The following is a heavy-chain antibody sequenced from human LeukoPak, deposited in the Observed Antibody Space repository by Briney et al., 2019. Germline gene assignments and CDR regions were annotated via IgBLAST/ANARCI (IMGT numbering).Heavy chain of an antibody. CDR2: ISGIGDST. CDR1: GFTFSSYA. J-gene: IGHJ2*01. V-gene: IGHV3-23*01. Sequence: GGSLRLSCAASGFTFSSYAMSWVRQAPGKGLEWVSTISGIGDSTYYADSVKGRFTISRDNSKNTLYLQVNSLRAEDTAVYHCATSEVITFRWGRGTLVTVSS. D-gene: IGHD3-16*01. CDR3: ATSEVITFR.